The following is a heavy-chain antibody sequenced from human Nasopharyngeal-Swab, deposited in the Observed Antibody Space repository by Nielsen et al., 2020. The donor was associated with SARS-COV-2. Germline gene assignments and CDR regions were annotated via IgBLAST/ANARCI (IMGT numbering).Heavy chain of an antibody. D-gene: IGHD3-3*01. V-gene: IGHV3-21*05. J-gene: IGHJ4*02. CDR3: ARRNDFGGPHQFDFEY. Sequence: GGSLRLSCAASGFIFSSYAINWVRQAPGKGLEWVSHISVSGADIHYGDSVRGRFTISRDNAKKSLYLQMNSLRAEDTAVYYCARRNDFGGPHQFDFEYWGQGTLVTVSS. CDR1: GFIFSSYA. CDR2: ISVSGADI.